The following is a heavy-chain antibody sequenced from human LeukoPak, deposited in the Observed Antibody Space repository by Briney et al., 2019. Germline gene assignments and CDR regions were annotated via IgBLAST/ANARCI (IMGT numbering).Heavy chain of an antibody. V-gene: IGHV1-18*01. CDR3: ARELGYSSSWYPNYYYYYGMDV. Sequence: ASVKVSCKASGGTFSSYAISWVRQAPGQGLEWMGWISAYNGNTNYAQKLQGRVTMTTDTSTSTAYMELRSLRSDDTAVYYCARELGYSSSWYPNYYYYYGMDVWGQGTTVTVSS. CDR2: ISAYNGNT. J-gene: IGHJ6*02. D-gene: IGHD6-13*01. CDR1: GGTFSSYA.